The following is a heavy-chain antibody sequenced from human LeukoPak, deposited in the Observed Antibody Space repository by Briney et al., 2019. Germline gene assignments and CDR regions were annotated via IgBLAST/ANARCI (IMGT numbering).Heavy chain of an antibody. CDR2: IGTAGDT. J-gene: IGHJ2*01. CDR3: ATSAGDWGNWYFDL. CDR1: GFTFSSYD. V-gene: IGHV3-13*01. D-gene: IGHD3/OR15-3a*01. Sequence: GGSLRLSCAASGFTFSSYDMHWVRQATGKGLEWVSAIGTAGDTYSPGSVKGRFTISRENAKNSLYLQMDSLRAEDTAVYYCATSAGDWGNWYFDLWGRGTLVTVSS.